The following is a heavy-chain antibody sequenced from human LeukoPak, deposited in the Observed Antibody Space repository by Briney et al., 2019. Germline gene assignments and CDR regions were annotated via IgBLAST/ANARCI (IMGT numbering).Heavy chain of an antibody. CDR2: LRGSGITT. V-gene: IGHV3-23*01. D-gene: IGHD6-19*01. J-gene: IGHJ4*01. CDR3: AKGIYSSGWSYFDY. CDR1: GFTFSNSA. Sequence: GGSLRLSWAASGFTFSNSAMSWVRQAPGKGLEWVSTLRGSGITTYYADSVKGRFTIARDNSKNTLYLQMNSLRAEDTAVYYCAKGIYSSGWSYFDYWGHGTLVTVSS.